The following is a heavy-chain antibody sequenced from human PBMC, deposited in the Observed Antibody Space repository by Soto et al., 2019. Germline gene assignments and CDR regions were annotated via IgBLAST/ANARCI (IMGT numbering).Heavy chain of an antibody. Sequence: LVESGGALVKPGGSLRLSCAASGFIFRDWFMSXXXXXXXXGLEWISYISTDSGRATRYADSVKGRFTISRDNAKXXXFXXXXXXXVXDTAVXYXXXXNWANPDSWGQGTLVTVSS. D-gene: IGHD7-27*01. V-gene: IGHV3-11*01. CDR1: GFIFRDWF. J-gene: IGHJ4*02. CDR3: XXXNWANPDS. CDR2: ISTDSGRAT.